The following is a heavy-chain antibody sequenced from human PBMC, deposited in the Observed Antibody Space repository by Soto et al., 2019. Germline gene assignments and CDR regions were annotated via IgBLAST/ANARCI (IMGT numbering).Heavy chain of an antibody. CDR2: INPNGGST. D-gene: IGHD4-4*01. V-gene: IGHV1-46*03. CDR3: ARAAWPFVTNRVKDVFYV. J-gene: IGHJ3*01. CDR1: GYTFTNYY. Sequence: ATLKVSWQVSGYTFTNYYIDRMRHAPRQGLEWMGIINPNGGSTTYVQKFQGRVTMTRDTSTSTVYMELSSLRSEDTAVYYCARAAWPFVTNRVKDVFYVWYQGEVVTVSS.